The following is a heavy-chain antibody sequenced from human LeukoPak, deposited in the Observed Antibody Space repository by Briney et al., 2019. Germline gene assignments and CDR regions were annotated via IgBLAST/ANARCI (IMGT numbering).Heavy chain of an antibody. V-gene: IGHV4-61*02. CDR3: ARDSSSPRVKYFQH. D-gene: IGHD6-6*01. CDR1: GGSISSGSYY. Sequence: SETLSLTCTISGGSISSGSYYWSWIRQPAGKGLEWIGRTSTSGSTNYNPSLKSRVTISVDTSKNQFSLKLSSVTAADTAVYYCARDSSSPRVKYFQHWGQGTLVTVSS. CDR2: TSTSGST. J-gene: IGHJ1*01.